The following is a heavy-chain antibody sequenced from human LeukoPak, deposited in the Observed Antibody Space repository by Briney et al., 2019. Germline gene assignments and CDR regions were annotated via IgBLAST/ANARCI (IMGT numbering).Heavy chain of an antibody. D-gene: IGHD3-22*01. CDR1: GYTFTSYG. CDR2: ISAYNGNT. CDR3: ARVREYYDSSGYCFDY. V-gene: IGHV1-18*01. J-gene: IGHJ4*02. Sequence: ASVKVSCKASGYTFTSYGISWVRQAPGQGLEWMGWISAYNGNTNYAQKLQGRVTMTTDTSTSTAYVELRSLRSDDTAVYYCARVREYYDSSGYCFDYWGQGTLVTVSS.